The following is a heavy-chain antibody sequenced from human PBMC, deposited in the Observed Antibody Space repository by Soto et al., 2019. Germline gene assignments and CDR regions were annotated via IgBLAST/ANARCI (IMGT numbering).Heavy chain of an antibody. D-gene: IGHD3-22*01. CDR2: IIPIFGTA. CDR3: AKYYYDSSGYYSDYYYGMDV. J-gene: IGHJ6*02. Sequence: SVKVSCKASGGTFSSYAISWVRQAPGQGLEWMGGIIPIFGTANYAQKFQGRVTITADESTSTAYMELSRLRSEDTAVYYCAKYYYDSSGYYSDYYYGMDVWGQGTTVTVSS. CDR1: GGTFSSYA. V-gene: IGHV1-69*13.